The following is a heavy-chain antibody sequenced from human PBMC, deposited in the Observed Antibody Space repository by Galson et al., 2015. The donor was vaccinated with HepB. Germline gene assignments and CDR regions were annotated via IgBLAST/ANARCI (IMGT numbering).Heavy chain of an antibody. D-gene: IGHD6-19*01. CDR2: ISYDGSNK. CDR3: ARPSSGWYGGGYFDY. Sequence: SCAASGFAFSSCAMHWVRQAPGKGLEWVAVISYDGSNKYYADSVRGRFTVSRDNSKNTLYLQMNSLRAEDTAVYYCARPSSGWYGGGYFDYWGQGTLVTVSS. CDR1: GFAFSSCA. V-gene: IGHV3-30*04. J-gene: IGHJ4*02.